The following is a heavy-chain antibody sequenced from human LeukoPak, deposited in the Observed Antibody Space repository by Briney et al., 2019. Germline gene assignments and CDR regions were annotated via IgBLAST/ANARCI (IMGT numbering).Heavy chain of an antibody. Sequence: GGSPRLSCAASGFTFSSYAMSWVRQAPGKGLEWVSGIGGSGGSIYYADPVKGRFTISRDNSKNTLYLQMNSLRAEDTAVYYCAKDLIQLWLFPDDWGQGTLVTVSS. CDR1: GFTFSSYA. CDR3: AKDLIQLWLFPDD. J-gene: IGHJ4*02. D-gene: IGHD5-18*01. V-gene: IGHV3-23*01. CDR2: IGGSGGSI.